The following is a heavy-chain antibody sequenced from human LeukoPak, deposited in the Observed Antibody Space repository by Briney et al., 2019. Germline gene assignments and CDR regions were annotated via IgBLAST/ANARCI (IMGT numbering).Heavy chain of an antibody. V-gene: IGHV1-18*01. D-gene: IGHD2-2*01. Sequence: GASVKASCKASGYTFTSYGISWVRQAPGQGLEWMGWISAYNGNTNYAQKLQGRVTMTTDTSTSTAYMELRSLRSDDTAVYYCARDPPPYCSSTSCYSQRGAFDYWGQGTLVTVSS. CDR1: GYTFTSYG. CDR3: ARDPPPYCSSTSCYSQRGAFDY. J-gene: IGHJ4*02. CDR2: ISAYNGNT.